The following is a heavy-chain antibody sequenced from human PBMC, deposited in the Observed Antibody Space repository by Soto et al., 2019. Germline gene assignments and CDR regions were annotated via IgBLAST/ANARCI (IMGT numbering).Heavy chain of an antibody. V-gene: IGHV1-18*01. CDR2: ISADNGDT. Sequence: ASVKVSCKASGHTFTKYGISWVRQAPGQGLEWMGWISADNGDTKYYGRKFQGRVSMTTDTSTTTVYMELRSLRSDDTAVYYCARDLGTTKPLAYWGQGTLVTVSS. CDR3: ARDLGTTKPLAY. J-gene: IGHJ4*02. CDR1: GHTFTKYG. D-gene: IGHD1-1*01.